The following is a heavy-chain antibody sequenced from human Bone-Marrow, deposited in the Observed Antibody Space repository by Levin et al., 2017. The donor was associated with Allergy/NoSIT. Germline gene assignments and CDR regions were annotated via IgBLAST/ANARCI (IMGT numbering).Heavy chain of an antibody. Sequence: KSGGSLRLSCAASGFTFSSYTMMWVRQAPGKGLEWVSSISSRSSYINYADSVKGRFTISRDNAKNSLYLQMNSLRAEDTGVYYCASSGIVAAGPIWGQGTTVTVSS. CDR2: ISSRSSYI. V-gene: IGHV3-21*01. D-gene: IGHD6-13*01. CDR3: ASSGIVAAGPI. CDR1: GFTFSSYT. J-gene: IGHJ6*02.